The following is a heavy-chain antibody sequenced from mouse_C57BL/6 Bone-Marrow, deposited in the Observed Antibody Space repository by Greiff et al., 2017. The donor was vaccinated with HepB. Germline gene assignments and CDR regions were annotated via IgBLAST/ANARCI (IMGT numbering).Heavy chain of an antibody. J-gene: IGHJ4*01. CDR1: GYTFTSYW. V-gene: IGHV1-69*01. CDR3: ASFITTAVAHYYAMDY. Sequence: QVQLQQPGAELVMPGASVKLSCKASGYTFTSYWMHWVKQRPGQGLEWIGEIDPSDSYTNYNQKFKGKSTLTVDKSSSTAYMQLSSLTSEDSAVYDCASFITTAVAHYYAMDYWGQGTSVTVSS. D-gene: IGHD1-1*01. CDR2: IDPSDSYT.